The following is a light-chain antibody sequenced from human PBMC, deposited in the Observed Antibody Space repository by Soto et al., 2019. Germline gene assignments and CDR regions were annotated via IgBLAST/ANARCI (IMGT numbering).Light chain of an antibody. Sequence: QSVLTQPPSASGTPGQRVTISCSGGSSNIGRNYVYWYQQLPGAAPKVLIYRNDRRPSGVPDRFSGSKSGTSASLAISGLRSEDEAEYYCATWDDSLSGPVLFGGGTKVTVL. CDR2: RND. CDR1: SSNIGRNY. J-gene: IGLJ2*01. V-gene: IGLV1-47*01. CDR3: ATWDDSLSGPVL.